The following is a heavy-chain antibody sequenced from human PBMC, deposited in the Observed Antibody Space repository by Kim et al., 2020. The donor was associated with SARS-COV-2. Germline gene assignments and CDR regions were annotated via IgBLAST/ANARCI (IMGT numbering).Heavy chain of an antibody. D-gene: IGHD1-1*01. J-gene: IGHJ4*02. Sequence: YSRKVQGRVTITRDTSASTAYMELSSLRSEDTAVYYCARGEGATAYFDYWGQGTLVTVSS. V-gene: IGHV1-3*01. CDR3: ARGEGATAYFDY.